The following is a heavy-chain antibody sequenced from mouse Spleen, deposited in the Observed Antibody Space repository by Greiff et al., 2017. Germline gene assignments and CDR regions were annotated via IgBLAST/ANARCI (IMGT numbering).Heavy chain of an antibody. J-gene: IGHJ3*01. CDR3: ARSSYYRYDEFAY. D-gene: IGHD2-14*01. Sequence: QVQLKQPGTELVKPGASVKLSCKASGYTFTSYWMHWVKQRPGQGLEWIGNINPSNGGTNYNEKFKSKATLTVDKSSSTAYMQLSSLTSEDSAVYYCARSSYYRYDEFAYWGQGTLVTVSA. CDR2: INPSNGGT. V-gene: IGHV1-53*01. CDR1: GYTFTSYW.